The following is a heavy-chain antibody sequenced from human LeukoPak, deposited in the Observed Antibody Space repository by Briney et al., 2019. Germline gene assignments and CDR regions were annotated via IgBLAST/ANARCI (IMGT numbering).Heavy chain of an antibody. D-gene: IGHD1-7*01. J-gene: IGHJ3*01. CDR2: FSSGGSA. V-gene: IGHV4-39*07. Sequence: SETLSLTCIVPGGSISSSSYYWAWIRQSPGKGLEWIGTFSSGGSAYYNPSLTSRVSISKDTSDNQFSLRLYSVTAADTAVYYCARKQTGTMYDVWGQGTMVTVSS. CDR1: GGSISSSSYY. CDR3: ARKQTGTMYDV.